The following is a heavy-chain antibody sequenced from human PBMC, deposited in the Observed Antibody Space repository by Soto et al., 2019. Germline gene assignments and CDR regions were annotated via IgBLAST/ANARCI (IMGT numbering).Heavy chain of an antibody. D-gene: IGHD3-22*01. J-gene: IGHJ3*02. CDR2: IIPIFGTA. CDR3: ARDKPSYYYDSSGYYSVAFDS. Sequence: ASVKVSCKAAGCTFSSYAISWVRQAPGQGLEWMGGIIPIFGTANYAQKFQGRVTITADESTSTAYMELSSLRSEDTAVYYCARDKPSYYYDSSGYYSVAFDSGGQGTMV. V-gene: IGHV1-69*13. CDR1: GCTFSSYA.